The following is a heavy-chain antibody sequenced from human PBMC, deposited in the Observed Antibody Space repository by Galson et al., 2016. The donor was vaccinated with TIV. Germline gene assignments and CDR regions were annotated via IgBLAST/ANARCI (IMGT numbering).Heavy chain of an antibody. Sequence: SVKVSCKASGDTFSSYVFNWVRLAPGQGLEWMGGLIPLFRTTTYAQKFQGRVTITADESTNTAYMELNSLRSEDTAVYYCATDRNTALDTYSYYYGMDVWGQGTTVTVSS. D-gene: IGHD5-18*01. V-gene: IGHV1-69*13. CDR2: LIPLFRTT. CDR1: GDTFSSYV. CDR3: ATDRNTALDTYSYYYGMDV. J-gene: IGHJ6*02.